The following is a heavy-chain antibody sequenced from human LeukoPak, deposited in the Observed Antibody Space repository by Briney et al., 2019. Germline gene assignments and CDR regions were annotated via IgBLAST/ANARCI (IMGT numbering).Heavy chain of an antibody. CDR3: ARVDYGDLPYYYYGMDV. CDR2: IYYSGST. J-gene: IGHJ6*02. D-gene: IGHD4-17*01. Sequence: SQTLSLTCTVSGGSISSYYWSWIRQPPGKGLEWIGYIYYSGSTNYNPSLKSRVTISVDTSKNQFSLKLSSVTAADTAVYYCARVDYGDLPYYYYGMDVWGQGTTVTVSS. V-gene: IGHV4-59*01. CDR1: GGSISSYY.